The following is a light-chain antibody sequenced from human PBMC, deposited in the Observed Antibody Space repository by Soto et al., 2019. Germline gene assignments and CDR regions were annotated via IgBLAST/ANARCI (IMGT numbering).Light chain of an antibody. CDR2: GAP. Sequence: EIVLTQSPGSLSLSPGERATLSCRASQSVSSTFFAWYQQRPGQAPRLLMYGAPSRATGIPERFSGSGSGTDFTLTISRLEPEDFAVYYCQHYGSSSWTFGQGTKVEVK. V-gene: IGKV3-20*01. J-gene: IGKJ1*01. CDR3: QHYGSSSWT. CDR1: QSVSSTF.